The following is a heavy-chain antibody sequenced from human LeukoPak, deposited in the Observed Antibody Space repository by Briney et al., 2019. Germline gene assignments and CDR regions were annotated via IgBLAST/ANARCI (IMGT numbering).Heavy chain of an antibody. D-gene: IGHD5-18*01. CDR3: ARDRWGYSYGGD. CDR1: GFTFSTYG. CDR2: IKQDGSEK. Sequence: PERSLRLSCAASGFTFSTYGMHWVRQAPGKGLEWVANIKQDGSEKYYVDSVKGRFTISRDNAKNSLYLQLNSLRAEDTAVYYCARDRWGYSYGGDWGQGTLVTVSS. V-gene: IGHV3-7*01. J-gene: IGHJ4*02.